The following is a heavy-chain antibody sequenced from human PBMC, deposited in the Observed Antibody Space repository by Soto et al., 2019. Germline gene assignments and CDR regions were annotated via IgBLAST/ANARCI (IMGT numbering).Heavy chain of an antibody. V-gene: IGHV3-48*03. Sequence: EVQLVESGGGLVQPGGSLRLSCAASGFTFSSYEMNWVRQAPGKGLEWVSYISSSGSTIYYADSVKGRFTISRDNAKNSLYLQMNSLRAEDTAVYYCAKFDSSSFYYYYYGMDVWGQGTTVTVSS. D-gene: IGHD6-6*01. CDR1: GFTFSSYE. J-gene: IGHJ6*02. CDR3: AKFDSSSFYYYYYGMDV. CDR2: ISSSGSTI.